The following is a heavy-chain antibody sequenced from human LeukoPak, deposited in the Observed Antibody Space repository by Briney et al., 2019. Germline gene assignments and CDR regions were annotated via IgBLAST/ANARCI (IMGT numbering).Heavy chain of an antibody. D-gene: IGHD3-10*01. CDR2: IYTSGST. Sequence: SETLSLTCTVSGGSISSYYWSWIRQPAGKGLEWIGRIYTSGSTNYNPSLKSRVTMSVDTSKNQFFLKLSSVTAADTAVYYCAGLYYYGSGSGFDYWGQGTLVTVSS. CDR3: AGLYYYGSGSGFDY. CDR1: GGSISSYY. J-gene: IGHJ4*02. V-gene: IGHV4-4*07.